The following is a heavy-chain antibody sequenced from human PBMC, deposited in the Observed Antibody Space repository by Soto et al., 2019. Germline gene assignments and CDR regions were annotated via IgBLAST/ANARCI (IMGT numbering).Heavy chain of an antibody. CDR1: GYTFTSYA. D-gene: IGHD1-20*01. V-gene: IGHV1-3*05. CDR2: INAGNGNT. J-gene: IGHJ4*02. Sequence: QAQLVQSGAEEKKPGASVKVSCKASGYTFTSYAMHWVRQAPEQRLEWMGWINAGNGNTKYSQKFQVRVTITSDTSASTAYMELSSVRSEDTAVYYCARGITLPTPLDYWGPGTLVTVSS. CDR3: ARGITLPTPLDY.